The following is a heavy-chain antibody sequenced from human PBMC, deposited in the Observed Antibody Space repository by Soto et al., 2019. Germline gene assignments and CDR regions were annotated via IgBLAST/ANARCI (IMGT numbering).Heavy chain of an antibody. J-gene: IGHJ5*02. Sequence: ASVKVSCKASGYTFTSYAMHWVRQAPGQRLEWMGWINAGNGNTKYSQKFQGRVTITRDTSASTAYMELSSLRSEDTAVYYCARDSSSWYNWFDPWGQGTLVTVSS. CDR2: INAGNGNT. V-gene: IGHV1-3*01. CDR3: ARDSSSWYNWFDP. CDR1: GYTFTSYA. D-gene: IGHD6-13*01.